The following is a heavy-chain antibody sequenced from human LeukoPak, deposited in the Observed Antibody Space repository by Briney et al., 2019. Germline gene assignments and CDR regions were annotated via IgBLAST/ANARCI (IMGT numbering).Heavy chain of an antibody. J-gene: IGHJ6*02. CDR3: ARGQRIPSYYYYGMDV. CDR1: GGSISSSYYY. D-gene: IGHD2-15*01. CDR2: IYYSGST. Sequence: PSETLSLTCTVSGGSISSSYYYWGWIRQPPGKGLEWIGSIYYSGSTYYNPSLKSRVTISVDTSKNQFSLKLSSVTAADTAVYYCARGQRIPSYYYYGMDVWGQGTTVTVSS. V-gene: IGHV4-39*01.